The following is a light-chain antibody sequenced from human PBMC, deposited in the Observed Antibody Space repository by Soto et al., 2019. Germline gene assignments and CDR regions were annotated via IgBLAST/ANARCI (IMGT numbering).Light chain of an antibody. CDR1: QSVSID. J-gene: IGKJ1*01. V-gene: IGKV3-15*01. CDR2: GAS. CDR3: QQYNKWPQT. Sequence: EVVLTQYPATLSLSPGERATLSCRASQSVSIDLAWYQQKPGQAPRLLIYGASTRATDIPPSFTGSGSGTEFTLTISSLQSEDIAVYYCQQYNKWPQTFGQGTKVDIK.